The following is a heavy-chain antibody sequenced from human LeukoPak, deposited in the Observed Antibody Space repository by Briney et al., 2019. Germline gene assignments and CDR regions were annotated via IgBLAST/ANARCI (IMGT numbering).Heavy chain of an antibody. D-gene: IGHD3-22*01. V-gene: IGHV3-30*02. J-gene: IGHJ4*02. CDR3: ASYLDTSGYPSGPLDY. Sequence: PGGSLRLSCAASGVTFSECGMHWVRQAPGKGLEWVSFIRFDSLNTYYSSSVKGRFTISRDNSKNTLYLQMNALRPGDTAVYYCASYLDTSGYPSGPLDYWGQGTLVTVSS. CDR2: IRFDSLNT. CDR1: GVTFSECG.